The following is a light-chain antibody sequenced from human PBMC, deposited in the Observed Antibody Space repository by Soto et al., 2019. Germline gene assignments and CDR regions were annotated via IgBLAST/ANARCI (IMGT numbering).Light chain of an antibody. CDR2: AAS. CDR3: QQYKSFWT. J-gene: IGKJ1*01. CDR1: QSISIW. Sequence: DIQMTQSPSALSASIGDRVTITCRASQSISIWLAWYQQKPGTAPKLLIYAASSLESWVPSRFSGSGSGTEFTLTISSLQSEDFATYYCQQYKSFWTFGQGTKVDIK. V-gene: IGKV1-5*03.